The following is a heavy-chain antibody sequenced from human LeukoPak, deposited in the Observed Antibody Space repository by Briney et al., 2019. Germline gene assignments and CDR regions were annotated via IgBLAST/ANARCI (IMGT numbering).Heavy chain of an antibody. Sequence: GGSLRLSCAASGFTVSSNYMSWVRQAPGKGLEWVSVIYSGGSTYYADSVKGRFTISRDNSKNTLYLQMNRLRAEDTAVYYCARDGPLYDFWSGYFRPRMDVWGQGTTVTVSS. CDR1: GFTVSSNY. CDR2: IYSGGST. J-gene: IGHJ6*02. D-gene: IGHD3-3*01. CDR3: ARDGPLYDFWSGYFRPRMDV. V-gene: IGHV3-66*01.